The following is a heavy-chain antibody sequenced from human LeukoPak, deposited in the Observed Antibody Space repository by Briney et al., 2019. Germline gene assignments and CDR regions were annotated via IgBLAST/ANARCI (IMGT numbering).Heavy chain of an antibody. J-gene: IGHJ3*02. CDR1: GYAFTGYY. V-gene: IGHV1-2*04. CDR3: ARVDGSGHNDFDAFDI. Sequence: ASVKVSCKASGYAFTGYYMHWVRQAPGQGLEWMGWINPNSGGTNYAQKFQGWVTMTRDTSISTAYMELSRLRSDDTAVYYCARVDGSGHNDFDAFDIWGQGTMVTVSS. CDR2: INPNSGGT. D-gene: IGHD3-22*01.